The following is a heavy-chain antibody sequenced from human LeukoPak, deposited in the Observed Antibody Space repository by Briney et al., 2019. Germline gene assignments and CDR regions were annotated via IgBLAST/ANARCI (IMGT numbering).Heavy chain of an antibody. Sequence: SETLSLTCTVSGGSISSSSYYWGWIRQPPGKGLEWIGSTYYSGSTYYNPSLKSRVTISVDASKNQFSLKLSSVTAADTAVYYCARIAAAGKNWFDPWGQGTLVTVSS. J-gene: IGHJ5*02. CDR1: GGSISSSSYY. CDR2: TYYSGST. D-gene: IGHD6-13*01. CDR3: ARIAAAGKNWFDP. V-gene: IGHV4-39*01.